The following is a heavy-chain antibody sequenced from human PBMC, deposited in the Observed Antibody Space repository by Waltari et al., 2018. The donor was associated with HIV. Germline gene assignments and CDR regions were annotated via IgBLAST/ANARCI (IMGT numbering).Heavy chain of an antibody. CDR2: ISSSSSNT. J-gene: IGHJ6*02. CDR3: AREWVTVTSFYYYYGMDV. D-gene: IGHD4-4*01. CDR1: GFTFSSYS. Sequence: EVQLVESGGGLVQPGGSLRLSCAASGFTFSSYSMNWVRQAPGKGLEGVSYISSSSSNTYDADSGKGRFTTSRDNAKNSLYLQMDSLRAEDTAVYYCAREWVTVTSFYYYYGMDVWGQGTTVTVSS. V-gene: IGHV3-48*04.